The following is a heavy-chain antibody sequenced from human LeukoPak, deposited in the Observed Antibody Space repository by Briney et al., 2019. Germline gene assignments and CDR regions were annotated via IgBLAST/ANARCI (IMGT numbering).Heavy chain of an antibody. D-gene: IGHD6-19*01. Sequence: SETLSLTCAVYGGSFSGFYWSWIRQPPGKGLEWIGEINHSGSTNYNPSLKSRVTISVDTSKNQFSLKLSSVTAADTAAYYCARGQGWRYGMDVWGQGTTVTVSS. CDR2: INHSGST. CDR3: ARGQGWRYGMDV. J-gene: IGHJ6*02. CDR1: GGSFSGFY. V-gene: IGHV4-34*01.